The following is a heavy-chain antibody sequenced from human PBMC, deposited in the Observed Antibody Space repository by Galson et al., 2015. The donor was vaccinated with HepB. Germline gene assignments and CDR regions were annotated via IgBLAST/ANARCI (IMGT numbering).Heavy chain of an antibody. V-gene: IGHV1-2*02. CDR2: INPNSGGT. CDR1: GYTFTGYY. CDR3: ARDSAWELLDSYDY. J-gene: IGHJ4*02. D-gene: IGHD1-26*01. Sequence: SVKVSCKASGYTFTGYYMHWVRQAPGQGLEWMGWINPNSGGTNYAQKFQGRVTMTRDTSISAAYMELSRLRSDDTAVYYCARDSAWELLDSYDYWGQGTLVTVSS.